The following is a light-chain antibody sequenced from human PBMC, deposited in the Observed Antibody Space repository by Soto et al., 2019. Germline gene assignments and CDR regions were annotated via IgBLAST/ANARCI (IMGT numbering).Light chain of an antibody. CDR2: GAS. J-gene: IGKJ1*01. V-gene: IGKV3-15*01. CDR3: QQYNDWRRT. Sequence: EVIVTHSPAALSVSPGERATRSCGASQSVSNNYLAWYQQKPGQAPRLLIYGASTRATDIPARFGGSGSGTEFTLTISSLQSEDFAVYYCQQYNDWRRTFGQGTKVDIK. CDR1: QSVSNN.